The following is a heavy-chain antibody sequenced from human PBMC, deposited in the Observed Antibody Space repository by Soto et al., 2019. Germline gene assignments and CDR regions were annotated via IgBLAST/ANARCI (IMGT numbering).Heavy chain of an antibody. V-gene: IGHV3-48*01. Sequence: GGSLRLSCAASGFTFTTYIMNWVRQAPGKGLEWVSYINSRSSTIYYADSVKGRFTISRDNAKNSLFLQMNSLRAEDTAVYYCARGHCTGGSCYFDNWGQGTLVTVSS. J-gene: IGHJ4*02. CDR3: ARGHCTGGSCYFDN. D-gene: IGHD2-15*01. CDR2: INSRSSTI. CDR1: GFTFTTYI.